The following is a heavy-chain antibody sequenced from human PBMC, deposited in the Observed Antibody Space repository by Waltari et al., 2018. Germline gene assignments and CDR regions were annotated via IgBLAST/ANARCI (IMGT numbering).Heavy chain of an antibody. Sequence: QVQLVQSGAEVKKPGASVKVSCKASGYTFTSYDNNWVRQTQGQGLEWMGWINPNTGNPGFSQNVQDRLIMTTIPSINTACMELPGLTSEDTGVYDGARGAAPGKGAHWLDPWGQGTLVTVSS. CDR1: GYTFTSYD. D-gene: IGHD3-16*01. J-gene: IGHJ5*02. V-gene: IGHV1-8*01. CDR3: ARGAAPGKGAHWLDP. CDR2: INPNTGNP.